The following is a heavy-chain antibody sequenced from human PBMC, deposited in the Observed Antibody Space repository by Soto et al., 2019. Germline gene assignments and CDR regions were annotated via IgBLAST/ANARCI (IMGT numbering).Heavy chain of an antibody. CDR3: AKASNSSPWFDSWLES. CDR1: GSNFRYYA. V-gene: IGHV3-23*01. CDR2: INDNGDST. J-gene: IGHJ5*01. D-gene: IGHD6-6*01. Sequence: LRLSCAASGSNFRYYAMTWVRQAPGKGLEWVSSINDNGDSTHYADSVKGRFTISRDNSKNTLYLQMNSLTAEDTAVYFCAKASNSSPWFDSWLESWGQGTLVTVSS.